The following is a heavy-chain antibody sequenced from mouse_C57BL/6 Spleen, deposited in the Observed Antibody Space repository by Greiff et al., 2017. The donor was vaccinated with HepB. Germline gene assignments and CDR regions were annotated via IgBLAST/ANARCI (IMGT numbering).Heavy chain of an antibody. V-gene: IGHV1-74*01. CDR3: AIYSLGLWVVATPMDY. J-gene: IGHJ4*01. Sequence: QVQLKQPGAELVKPGASVKVSCKASGYTFTSYWLHWVKQRPGQGLEWIGRIHPSDSDTNYNQKFKGKATLTVDKSSSTAYMQLSSLTSEDSAVYYCAIYSLGLWVVATPMDYWGQGTSVTVSS. D-gene: IGHD1-1*01. CDR2: IHPSDSDT. CDR1: GYTFTSYW.